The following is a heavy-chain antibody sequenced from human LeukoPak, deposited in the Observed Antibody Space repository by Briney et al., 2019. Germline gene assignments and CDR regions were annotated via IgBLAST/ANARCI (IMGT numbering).Heavy chain of an antibody. V-gene: IGHV1-69*02. Sequence: SVKVSCKASGGTFSSYTISWVRQAPGQGLEWMGRIIPILGIANYAQKFQGRVTITADKSTSTAYLELSSLRSEDTAVYYCARGSAYYYDSSGYYYGYFQHWGQGTLVTVSS. D-gene: IGHD3-22*01. J-gene: IGHJ1*01. CDR3: ARGSAYYYDSSGYYYGYFQH. CDR1: GGTFSSYT. CDR2: IIPILGIA.